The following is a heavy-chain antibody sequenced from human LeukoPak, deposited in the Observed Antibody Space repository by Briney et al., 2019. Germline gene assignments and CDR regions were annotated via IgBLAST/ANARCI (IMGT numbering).Heavy chain of an antibody. V-gene: IGHV1-18*01. CDR2: ISAYNGNT. Sequence: ASVKVSCKASGYTFTSYGISWVRQAPGQGLEWMGWISAYNGNTNYAQKLQGRVTMTTDTSTGTAYMELRSLRSDDTAVYYCARGVGGIVAAAFDYWGQGTLVTVSS. CDR3: ARGVGGIVAAAFDY. CDR1: GYTFTSYG. D-gene: IGHD6-13*01. J-gene: IGHJ4*02.